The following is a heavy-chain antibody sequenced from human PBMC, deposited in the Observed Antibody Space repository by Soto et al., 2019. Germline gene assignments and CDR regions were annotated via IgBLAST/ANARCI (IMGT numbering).Heavy chain of an antibody. D-gene: IGHD2-15*01. CDR3: ARDLLLLGYFDY. CDR1: GGTFSSYA. J-gene: IGHJ4*02. CDR2: IIPTFGTA. V-gene: IGHV1-69*13. Sequence: ASVKVSCKASGGTFSSYAISWVRQAPGQGLEWMGGIIPTFGTANYAQKFQGRVTITADESTSTAYMELSSLRSEDTAVYYCARDLLLLGYFDYWGQGTLVTVSS.